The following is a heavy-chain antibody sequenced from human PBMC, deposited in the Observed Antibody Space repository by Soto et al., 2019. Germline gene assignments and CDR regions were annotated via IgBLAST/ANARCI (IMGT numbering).Heavy chain of an antibody. CDR3: ARSVFP. Sequence: SETLSLTCRVSGGSISSYYWSWIRQPPGKGLEWIGYMYNTGSTIYNPSLKSRVTISVDTSKNQFSLKLNSVTAADTAIHYCARSVFPWGQGALVTVSS. CDR1: GGSISSYY. J-gene: IGHJ5*02. V-gene: IGHV4-59*12. CDR2: MYNTGST.